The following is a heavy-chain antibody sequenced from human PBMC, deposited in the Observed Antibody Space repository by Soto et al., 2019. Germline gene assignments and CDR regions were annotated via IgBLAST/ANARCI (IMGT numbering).Heavy chain of an antibody. V-gene: IGHV1-46*01. CDR2: INPSGGST. CDR1: GYTFTSYY. D-gene: IGHD5-18*01. Sequence: ASVKVSCKASGYTFTSYYMHWVRQAPGQGLEWMGIINPSGGSTSYAQKFQGRVTMTRDTSTSTVYMELSSLRSEDTAVYYCARDLRPIQLWLLGYYGMDVWGQGTTVTVSS. J-gene: IGHJ6*02. CDR3: ARDLRPIQLWLLGYYGMDV.